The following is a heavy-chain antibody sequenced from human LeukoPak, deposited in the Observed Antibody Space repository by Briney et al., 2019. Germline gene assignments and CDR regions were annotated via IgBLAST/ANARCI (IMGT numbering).Heavy chain of an antibody. D-gene: IGHD5-18*01. CDR3: ARGNRYSYGDRKYYFDY. V-gene: IGHV4-39*07. J-gene: IGHJ4*02. CDR1: GGSISSSSYY. Sequence: PSETLSLTCTVSGGSISSSSYYWGWIRQPPGKGLEWIGSIYYSGSTYYNPSLKSRVTISVDTSKNQFSLKLSSVTAADTAVYYCARGNRYSYGDRKYYFDYWGQGTLVTVSS. CDR2: IYYSGST.